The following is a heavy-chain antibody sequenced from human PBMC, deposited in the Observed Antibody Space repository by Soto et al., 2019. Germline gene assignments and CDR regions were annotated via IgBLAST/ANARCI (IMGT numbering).Heavy chain of an antibody. CDR1: GGSISSGGYY. Sequence: QVQLQESGPGLVKPSQTLSLTCTVSGGSISSGGYYWSWIRQHPGKGLEWIGYIYYSGSTYYNPSLKSRVTISVDTSKNQFSLKLSSVTAADTAVYYCARWAIFGVVIIRNAFDIWGQGTMVTVSS. J-gene: IGHJ3*02. D-gene: IGHD3-3*01. CDR2: IYYSGST. V-gene: IGHV4-31*03. CDR3: ARWAIFGVVIIRNAFDI.